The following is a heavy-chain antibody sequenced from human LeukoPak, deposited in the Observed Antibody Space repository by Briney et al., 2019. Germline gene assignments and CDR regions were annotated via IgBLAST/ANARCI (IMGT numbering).Heavy chain of an antibody. CDR2: ITNNRGNT. V-gene: IGHV3-64D*06. D-gene: IGHD3-9*01. J-gene: IGHJ4*02. CDR1: GFTFSSYT. Sequence: PGGSLRLSCSAPGFTFSSYTIHWVRQAPGKGLEFVSAITNNRGNTYYADSVKGRFTISRDNSKNTVYLQMSSLRAEDTAVYYCVIVRGYFDSSGSDYWGQGTLVTVSS. CDR3: VIVRGYFDSSGSDY.